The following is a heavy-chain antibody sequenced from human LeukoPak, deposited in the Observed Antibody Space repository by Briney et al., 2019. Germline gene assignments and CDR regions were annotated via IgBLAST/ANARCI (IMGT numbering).Heavy chain of an antibody. CDR3: AKDYYGSGSYFDY. CDR1: GFTFSDYY. Sequence: GGSLRLSCAASGFTFSDYYMSWIRQAPGKGLEWVSYVSSSGSTIYYADSVKGRFTISRDNAKNSLYLQMNSLRAEDTAVYYCAKDYYGSGSYFDYWGQGTLVTVSS. D-gene: IGHD3-10*01. V-gene: IGHV3-11*04. J-gene: IGHJ4*02. CDR2: VSSSGSTI.